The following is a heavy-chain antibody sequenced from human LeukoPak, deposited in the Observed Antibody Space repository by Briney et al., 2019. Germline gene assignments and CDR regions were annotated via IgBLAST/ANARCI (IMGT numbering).Heavy chain of an antibody. J-gene: IGHJ6*03. CDR3: ARAGGNWYYYYYMDV. D-gene: IGHD4-23*01. V-gene: IGHV3-21*01. CDR2: ISSGSGYM. CDR1: GFTFSSYN. Sequence: PGGSLRLSCAVSGFTFSSYNMNWVRQAPGKGLEWVSSISSGSGYMYYEDSVKGRFTISRDNAKNSLYLQMNSLRAEDTAVYYCARAGGNWYYYYYMDVWGKGTTVTVSS.